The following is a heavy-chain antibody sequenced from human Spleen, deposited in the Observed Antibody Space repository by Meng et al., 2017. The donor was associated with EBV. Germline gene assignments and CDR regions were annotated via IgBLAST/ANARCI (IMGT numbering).Heavy chain of an antibody. D-gene: IGHD6-19*01. V-gene: IGHV4-61*08. Sequence: QVPLQQWGAGLLMASETLSLTGTAPGGSATSHGYYWSWIRQPPGNELEWIGNIYSSGSTKYNTNYNPSLKSRVTVSVDTSKNQFSLRLTSVTAADTAVYYCARPFPSWQSPRLDPFGAWGQGTLVTVSS. CDR3: ARPFPSWQSPRLDPFGA. CDR2: IYSSGSTKYNT. CDR1: GGSATSHGYY. J-gene: IGHJ5*02.